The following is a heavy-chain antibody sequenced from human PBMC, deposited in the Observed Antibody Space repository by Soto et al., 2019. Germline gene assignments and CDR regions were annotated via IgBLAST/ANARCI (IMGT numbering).Heavy chain of an antibody. V-gene: IGHV1-3*01. Sequence: ASVKVSCKTSGYTFTSYAMHWVRQAPGQRLEWMGWINAGNGNTKYSQKFQGRVTITRDTSASTAYMDLSSLRSEDTAVYYCARGIATGQLDPWGQGTLVTVSS. D-gene: IGHD2-15*01. CDR3: ARGIATGQLDP. CDR2: INAGNGNT. CDR1: GYTFTSYA. J-gene: IGHJ5*02.